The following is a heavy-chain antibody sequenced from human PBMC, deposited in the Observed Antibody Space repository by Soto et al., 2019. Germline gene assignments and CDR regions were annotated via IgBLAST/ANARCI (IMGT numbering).Heavy chain of an antibody. Sequence: SLRLSCAASGFTFSSYAMRWVRQAPGKGLKWVSDINSDGVTTYYADYVKGRFNVSRDSSKNAVYLHLNNVRAEDTAVYYCSKASGAGYPDYWGQGTQVAVCS. D-gene: IGHD2-2*03. CDR3: SKASGAGYPDY. J-gene: IGHJ4*02. CDR1: GFTFSSYA. CDR2: INSDGVTT. V-gene: IGHV3-23*01.